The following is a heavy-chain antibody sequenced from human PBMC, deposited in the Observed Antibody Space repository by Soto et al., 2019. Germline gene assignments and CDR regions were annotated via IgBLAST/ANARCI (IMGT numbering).Heavy chain of an antibody. Sequence: ASVKVSCKASGYTFTAFHMHWVRQAPGLGLQWMGIINPNLGHSNTAQRFQGRVAMTWDTSTSTVYMELSSLTSDDTAVYYCARAPYSTSSLFFDHWGQGTPVTVSS. J-gene: IGHJ4*02. CDR1: GYTFTAFH. CDR2: INPNLGHS. D-gene: IGHD6-6*01. CDR3: ARAPYSTSSLFFDH. V-gene: IGHV1-46*01.